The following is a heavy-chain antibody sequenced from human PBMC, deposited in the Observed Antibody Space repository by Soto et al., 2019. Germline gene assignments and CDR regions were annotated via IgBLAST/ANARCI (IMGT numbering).Heavy chain of an antibody. Sequence: QVQRVQSGAEVKKPGASVRVSCRASGYTFTIYYIHWVRQAPGQGLEWMGIINPSGGSTSYAQKFQGRVTMTRDTSASTVYMELNSLRSEDTAVYYCATSHSSSSSDYWGQGTLVTVSS. CDR1: GYTFTIYY. V-gene: IGHV1-46*03. J-gene: IGHJ4*02. CDR2: INPSGGST. D-gene: IGHD6-6*01. CDR3: ATSHSSSSSDY.